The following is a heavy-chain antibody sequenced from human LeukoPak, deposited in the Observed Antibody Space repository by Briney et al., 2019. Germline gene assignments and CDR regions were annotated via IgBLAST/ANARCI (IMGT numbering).Heavy chain of an antibody. CDR2: ISGSTNYI. CDR1: GFTFSSYS. V-gene: IGHV3-21*01. CDR3: ARDRRGYYDILTGYYVDY. D-gene: IGHD3-9*01. J-gene: IGHJ4*02. Sequence: PGGSLRLSCAASGFTFSSYSMNWVRQAPGKGLEWVSSISGSTNYIYYADSVKGRFTISRDNAKNSLYLQMNSLRAEDTAVYHCARDRRGYYDILTGYYVDYWGQGTLVTVSS.